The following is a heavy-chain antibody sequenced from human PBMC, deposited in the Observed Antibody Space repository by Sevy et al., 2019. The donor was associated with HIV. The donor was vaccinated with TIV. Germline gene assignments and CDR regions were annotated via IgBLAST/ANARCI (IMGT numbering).Heavy chain of an antibody. D-gene: IGHD6-13*01. CDR1: GYTFTGYY. Sequence: ASVKVSCKASGYTFTGYYMHWVRQAPGQGLEWMGRINPNSGGTNYAQKFQGRVTMTRDTSIGTAYMELSSLRSDDTAVYYCARVAQQGIAAAGIGGGYYYYGMDVWGQGTTVTVSS. V-gene: IGHV1-2*06. CDR2: INPNSGGT. J-gene: IGHJ6*02. CDR3: ARVAQQGIAAAGIGGGYYYYGMDV.